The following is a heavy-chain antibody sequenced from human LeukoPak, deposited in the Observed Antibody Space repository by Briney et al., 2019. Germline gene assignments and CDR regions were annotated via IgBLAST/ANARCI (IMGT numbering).Heavy chain of an antibody. V-gene: IGHV1-69*04. CDR1: GGTFSSYA. D-gene: IGHD3-22*01. Sequence: GASVKVSCKASGGTFSSYAISWVRQAPGQGLEWMGRIIPILGIANYAQKFQGRVTITADKSTSTAYMELSSLRSEDTAVYYCARDYYDSSGYLSVRSGGIDYWGQGTLVTVSS. CDR3: ARDYYDSSGYLSVRSGGIDY. J-gene: IGHJ4*02. CDR2: IIPILGIA.